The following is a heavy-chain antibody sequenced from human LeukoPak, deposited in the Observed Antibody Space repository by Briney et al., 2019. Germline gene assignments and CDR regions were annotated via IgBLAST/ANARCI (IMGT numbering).Heavy chain of an antibody. CDR1: GFTFSSYA. CDR3: AKGKGSSSSSIDW. D-gene: IGHD2-15*01. J-gene: IGHJ4*02. V-gene: IGHV3-23*01. Sequence: GGSLRLSCAASGFTFSSYAMSWVRQAPGKGLEWVSAISGSGGSTYYADSVKGRFTISRDNSKSTLYLQIHSLRAEDTAVYYCAKGKGSSSSSIDWWGQGTLVTVSS. CDR2: ISGSGGST.